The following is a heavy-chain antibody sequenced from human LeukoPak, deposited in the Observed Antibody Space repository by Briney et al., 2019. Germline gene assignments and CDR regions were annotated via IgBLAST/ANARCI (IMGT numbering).Heavy chain of an antibody. V-gene: IGHV4-59*01. CDR1: GGSISNYY. J-gene: IGHJ6*02. D-gene: IGHD6-19*01. CDR2: IYYSGST. Sequence: SETLSLTCTVSGGSISNYYWSWIRQPPGKGLEWIGYIYYSGSTNYNPSLKSRVTISVDTSKNQFSLKLSSVTAADTAVYYCARAGYSSGWFPPSPSYYYGMDVWGQGTTVTVSS. CDR3: ARAGYSSGWFPPSPSYYYGMDV.